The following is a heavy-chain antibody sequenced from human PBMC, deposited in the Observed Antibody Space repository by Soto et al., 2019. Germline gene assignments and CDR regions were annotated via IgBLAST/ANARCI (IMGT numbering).Heavy chain of an antibody. D-gene: IGHD2-8*01. CDR1: GYTFRNFG. J-gene: IGHJ4*02. V-gene: IGHV1-18*01. CDR3: ARDRLGVSVTGGGFDS. CDR2: ISPYNGNT. Sequence: QVQLVQSGGEVKKPGASVKVSCKASGYTFRNFGLSWVRQAPGQGLELMGWISPYNGNTNYAQKLQGRLTMTTDTSTSTAYMELRSPRSDDTAVYYCARDRLGVSVTGGGFDSWGQGTLVTVSS.